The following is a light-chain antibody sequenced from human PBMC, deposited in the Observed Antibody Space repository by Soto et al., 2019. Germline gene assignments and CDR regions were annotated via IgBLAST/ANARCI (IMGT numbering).Light chain of an antibody. CDR3: KSYAGSNTYV. CDR2: EVV. V-gene: IGLV2-8*01. Sequence: QSVVTQPPSASGSPGQSVTISCTGTKNDIGVYDFVSWYRHHPGKAPRLIIYEVVQRPSGVPDRFSGSKSGNTASLTVSGLQAADEADYFCKSYAGSNTYVFGSGTKV. J-gene: IGLJ1*01. CDR1: KNDIGVYDF.